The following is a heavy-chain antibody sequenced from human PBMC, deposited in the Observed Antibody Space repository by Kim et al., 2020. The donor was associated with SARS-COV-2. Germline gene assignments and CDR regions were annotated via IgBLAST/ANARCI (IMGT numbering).Heavy chain of an antibody. J-gene: IGHJ4*02. D-gene: IGHD1-26*01. V-gene: IGHV3-23*01. CDR3: AKVYSGSCSAGCY. CDR1: GFTFSSYA. CDR2: ISGSGGST. Sequence: GGSLRLSCAASGFTFSSYAMSWVRQAPGKGLEWVSAISGSGGSTYYADSVKGRFTISRDNSKNTLYLQMISLRAEDTAVYYCAKVYSGSCSAGCYWGQGTLVTVSS.